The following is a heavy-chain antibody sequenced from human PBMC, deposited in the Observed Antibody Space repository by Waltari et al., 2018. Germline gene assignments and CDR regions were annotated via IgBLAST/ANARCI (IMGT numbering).Heavy chain of an antibody. CDR1: GSSFTSYW. J-gene: IGHJ6*02. V-gene: IGHV5-51*01. D-gene: IGHD2-8*01. Sequence: EVQLVQSGAEVKKPGESLKISCKGSGSSFTSYWIGWVRQLPGKGLEWMGTSYPGDSESRYSPSFQGKVTISADKSISTAYLQWSSLKASDTAMYYCARSVYADYSYYGMDVWGQGTTVTVSS. CDR2: SYPGDSES. CDR3: ARSVYADYSYYGMDV.